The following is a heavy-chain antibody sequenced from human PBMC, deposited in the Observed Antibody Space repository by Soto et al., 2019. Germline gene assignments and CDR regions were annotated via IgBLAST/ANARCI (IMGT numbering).Heavy chain of an antibody. CDR1: GFTFSNYW. Sequence: PGGSLRLSCATSGFTFSNYWMTWVLQAPGKGLEWLANIKQDGSQTYYMDSVKGRFTVSRDNAKNSVYLQMNSLRAEDTAVYYCARIGYSSSSNDFWGQGTLVTVSS. CDR2: IKQDGSQT. D-gene: IGHD6-6*01. CDR3: ARIGYSSSSNDF. V-gene: IGHV3-7*05. J-gene: IGHJ4*02.